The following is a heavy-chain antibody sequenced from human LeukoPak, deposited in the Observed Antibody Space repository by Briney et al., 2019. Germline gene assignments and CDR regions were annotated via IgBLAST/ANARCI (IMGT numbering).Heavy chain of an antibody. CDR2: ISSDGSDK. J-gene: IGHJ4*02. Sequence: GGSLRLSCVASGFTFSTYWMNWVRQAPGKGLERVGTISSDGSDKYYVDSVKGRFTISTDNAKTSLYLQINSLRADDTALYFCARGIVVVVGASDHFDYWGQGTLITVSS. V-gene: IGHV3-7*01. D-gene: IGHD2-15*01. CDR3: ARGIVVVVGASDHFDY. CDR1: GFTFSTYW.